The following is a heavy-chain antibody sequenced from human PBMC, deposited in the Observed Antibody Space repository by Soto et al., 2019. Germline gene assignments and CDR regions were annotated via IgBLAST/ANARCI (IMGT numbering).Heavy chain of an antibody. D-gene: IGHD7-27*01. J-gene: IGHJ3*02. CDR2: IYTNGKT. CDR1: GFTVSSNY. Sequence: GGSLRLSCAASGFTVSSNYMSWVRQAPGKGLDWVSVIYTNGKTYYADSVKGRFIISRDNAKNTLYLQMNSLRAEDTAVYYCATGALPEEFDVFDIWAQGTMVPVSS. V-gene: IGHV3-66*01. CDR3: ATGALPEEFDVFDI.